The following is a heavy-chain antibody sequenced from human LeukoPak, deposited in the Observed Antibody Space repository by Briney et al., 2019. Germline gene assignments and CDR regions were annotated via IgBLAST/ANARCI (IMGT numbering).Heavy chain of an antibody. CDR2: IYYSGST. V-gene: IGHV4-61*01. J-gene: IGHJ3*02. Sequence: SETLSLTCTVSGGSVSSGCYYWSWIRQPPGKGLEWIGYIYYSGSTNYNPSLKSRVTISVDTSKNQFSLKLSSVTAADTAVYYCARADYSNYGDAFDIWGQGTMVTVSS. CDR1: GGSVSSGCYY. D-gene: IGHD4-11*01. CDR3: ARADYSNYGDAFDI.